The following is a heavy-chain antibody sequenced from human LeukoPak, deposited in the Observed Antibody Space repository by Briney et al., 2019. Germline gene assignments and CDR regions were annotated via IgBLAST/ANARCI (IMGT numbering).Heavy chain of an antibody. CDR1: GFTFSSYG. V-gene: IGHV3-33*01. Sequence: PGRSLRLSCAASGFTFSSYGMHWVRQAPGKGLEWVAVIWSDGSNKYYADSVKGRFTISRDNSKNTLYLQMNSLRAEDTAVYYCARDPQRFTMIVVVTPDYWGQGTLVTVSS. J-gene: IGHJ4*02. D-gene: IGHD3-22*01. CDR3: ARDPQRFTMIVVVTPDY. CDR2: IWSDGSNK.